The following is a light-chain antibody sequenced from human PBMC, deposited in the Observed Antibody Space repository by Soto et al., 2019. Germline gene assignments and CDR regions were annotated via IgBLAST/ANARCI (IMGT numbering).Light chain of an antibody. CDR3: QQYGGSPYT. CDR2: AAS. CDR1: QNIRSNH. Sequence: EIVLTQSPGTLSLSPGERATLSCRASQNIRSNHLAWYQQRPGQAPRLLIFAASGRPTAIPDRFSGSGSGSDVALSSSRLEPDDFAMYYCQQYGGSPYTFGQGTKLELK. V-gene: IGKV3-20*01. J-gene: IGKJ2*01.